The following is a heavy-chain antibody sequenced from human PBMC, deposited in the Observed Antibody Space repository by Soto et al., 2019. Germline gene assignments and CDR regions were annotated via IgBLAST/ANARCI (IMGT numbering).Heavy chain of an antibody. J-gene: IGHJ6*02. CDR3: ARDVIAAAPVGSDYGMDV. V-gene: IGHV1-18*04. CDR2: TSAYNGNT. CDR1: GYTFTSYG. D-gene: IGHD6-13*01. Sequence: ASVKVSCKASGYTFTSYGISWVRQAPGQGLEWMGWTSAYNGNTNYAQKLQGRVTMTTDTSTSTAYMELRSLRSDDTAVYYCARDVIAAAPVGSDYGMDVWGQGTTVTVSS.